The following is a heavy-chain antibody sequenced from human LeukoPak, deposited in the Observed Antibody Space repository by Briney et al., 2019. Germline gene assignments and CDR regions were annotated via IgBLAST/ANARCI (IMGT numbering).Heavy chain of an antibody. Sequence: GASVKVSCKASGYTFTAYYMHWVRQAPGQGLEWMGWINPNSGGTNYAQKFQGRVTMTRDTSISTAYMELSRLRSDDTAVYYCARDILGGTDPGYNWFDPWGQGTLVTVSS. J-gene: IGHJ5*02. CDR3: ARDILGGTDPGYNWFDP. V-gene: IGHV1-2*02. CDR2: INPNSGGT. CDR1: GYTFTAYY. D-gene: IGHD1-26*01.